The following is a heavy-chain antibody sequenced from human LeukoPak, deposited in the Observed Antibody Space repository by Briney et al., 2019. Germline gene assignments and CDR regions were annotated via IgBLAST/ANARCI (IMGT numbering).Heavy chain of an antibody. CDR3: ARLEWDTSAFDI. CDR1: GGSISSYY. Sequence: VKPSETLSLTCTVSGGSISSYYWSWIRQPPGKGLEWIGYIYYSGSTDYNPSLKSRVTISVDTSKNQFSLKLSSVTAADTAVYYCARLEWDTSAFDIWGQGTMVTVSS. J-gene: IGHJ3*02. V-gene: IGHV4-59*01. CDR2: IYYSGST. D-gene: IGHD1-26*01.